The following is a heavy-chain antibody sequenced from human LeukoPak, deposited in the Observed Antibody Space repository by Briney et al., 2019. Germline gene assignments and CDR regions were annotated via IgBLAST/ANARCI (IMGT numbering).Heavy chain of an antibody. Sequence: GASLRLSCTASGLTIGSYWMSWVRQAQGKRLEWVANIKEDGSDKYYVDSVEGRFTISRDNVKNSVYLQMNSLRAEDTAVYYCAREKNLGTWGQGTLVIVSS. CDR1: GLTIGSYW. CDR3: AREKNLGT. CDR2: IKEDGSDK. J-gene: IGHJ4*02. D-gene: IGHD1-1*01. V-gene: IGHV3-7*05.